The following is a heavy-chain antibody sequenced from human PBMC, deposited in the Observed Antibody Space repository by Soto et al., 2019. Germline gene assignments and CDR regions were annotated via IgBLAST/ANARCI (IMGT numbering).Heavy chain of an antibody. CDR2: ISGSGGST. Sequence: PGWSLRLSCAASGFTFSSYAMSWVRQAPGKGLEWVSAISGSGGSTYYADSVKGRFTISRDNSKNTLYLQMNSLRAEDTAVYYCAKDLVGYCSSTSCYGYYGMDVWGQGTTVTVSS. J-gene: IGHJ6*02. D-gene: IGHD2-2*01. CDR1: GFTFSSYA. CDR3: AKDLVGYCSSTSCYGYYGMDV. V-gene: IGHV3-23*01.